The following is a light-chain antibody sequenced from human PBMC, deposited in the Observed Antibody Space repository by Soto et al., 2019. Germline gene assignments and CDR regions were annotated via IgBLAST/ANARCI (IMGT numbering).Light chain of an antibody. V-gene: IGLV2-8*01. Sequence: QSVLTQPPSASGSPGQSVTISCTGTSSDVGGYNFVSWYQRHPGKAPKLMIHDVSKRPSGVPDRFSGSKSGNTASLTVSGLQAEDEADYYCSSYAGNTVIFGGGTKVTVL. CDR1: SSDVGGYNF. CDR2: DVS. J-gene: IGLJ2*01. CDR3: SSYAGNTVI.